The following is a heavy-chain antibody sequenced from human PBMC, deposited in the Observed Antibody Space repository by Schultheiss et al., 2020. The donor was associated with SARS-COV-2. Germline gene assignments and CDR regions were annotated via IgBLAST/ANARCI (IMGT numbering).Heavy chain of an antibody. Sequence: ASVKVSCKASGYTFTSYAMHWVRQAPGQRLEWMGWSNAGNGNTKYSQEFQGRVTITRDTSASTAYMELRSLRSDDTAVYYCARVFSYGDYPEYFQHWGQGTLVTVSS. J-gene: IGHJ1*01. CDR2: SNAGNGNT. V-gene: IGHV1-3*02. CDR1: GYTFTSYA. CDR3: ARVFSYGDYPEYFQH. D-gene: IGHD4-17*01.